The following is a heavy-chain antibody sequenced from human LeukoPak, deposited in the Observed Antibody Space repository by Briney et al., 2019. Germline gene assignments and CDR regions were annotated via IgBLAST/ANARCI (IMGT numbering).Heavy chain of an antibody. Sequence: GGSLRLSCGASGLTVSSYAMSWVRQAPGKGLEWVSSISSSSSYIYYADSVKGRFTISRDNAKNSLSLQMNSLRAEDTAVYYCARGGEPVGFDYWGQGTLVTVSS. CDR3: ARGGEPVGFDY. CDR1: GLTVSSYA. CDR2: ISSSSSYI. D-gene: IGHD1-26*01. J-gene: IGHJ4*02. V-gene: IGHV3-21*01.